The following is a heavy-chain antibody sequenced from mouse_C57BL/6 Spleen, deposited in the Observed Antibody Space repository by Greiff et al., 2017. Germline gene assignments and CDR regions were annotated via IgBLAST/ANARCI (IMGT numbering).Heavy chain of an antibody. CDR3: ANHYDYGWDY. CDR2: LYPRSGNN. D-gene: IGHD2-4*01. Sequence: VQLKESGAELARPGASVKLSCKASGYTFPSYGISWVKQRTGQGLGLIGELYPRSGNNYYNEKFKGKATRPADKSSSTAYMELRSLTSEDSAVYVCANHYDYGWDYWGQGTSVTASS. J-gene: IGHJ4*01. CDR1: GYTFPSYG. V-gene: IGHV1-81*01.